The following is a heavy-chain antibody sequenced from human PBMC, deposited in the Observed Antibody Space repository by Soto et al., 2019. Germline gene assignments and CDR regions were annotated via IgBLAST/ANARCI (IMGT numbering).Heavy chain of an antibody. J-gene: IGHJ6*02. CDR2: LYTEGTT. CDR1: GLTVSHNY. Sequence: EVQLVESGGGLIQPGGSLRLSCVASGLTVSHNYMAWVRQAPEMGLEWVSILYTEGTTYYADSVKGRFTNSRDSSKNTLFLQMDSLRAEDTAVYYCVRPRPSGENYGMDVWGQGTTVTVSS. CDR3: VRPRPSGENYGMDV. D-gene: IGHD3-16*01. V-gene: IGHV3-53*01.